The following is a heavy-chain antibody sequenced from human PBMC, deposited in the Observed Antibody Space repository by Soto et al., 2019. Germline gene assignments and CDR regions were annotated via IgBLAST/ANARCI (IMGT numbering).Heavy chain of an antibody. V-gene: IGHV1-46*03. CDR3: SRAVARYDAFDI. Sequence: ASVKVSCKASGYTFTSYFMHWVRQAPGQGLEWMGILNPNGGSTTYAQKFQGRVTMTRDTSTSTVYMELSSLRSEDTAVYYCSRAVARYDAFDIWGQGTMVTVS. D-gene: IGHD6-19*01. CDR2: LNPNGGST. CDR1: GYTFTSYF. J-gene: IGHJ3*02.